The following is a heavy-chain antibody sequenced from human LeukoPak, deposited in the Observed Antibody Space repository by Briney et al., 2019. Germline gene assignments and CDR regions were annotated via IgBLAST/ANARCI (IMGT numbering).Heavy chain of an antibody. CDR1: GDSINSNSYH. CDR2: VYSTGNT. CDR3: ARPHLTWRVECFDP. J-gene: IGHJ5*02. Sequence: PSETLSLTCTVSGDSINSNSYHWGWIRQPPGKGLEWIGTVYSTGNTYYTPSLKSRVTISVDTSNNQFSLKLTSVTAADTAVYYCARPHLTWRVECFDPWGQGTLVTVSS. V-gene: IGHV4-39*01. D-gene: IGHD3-16*01.